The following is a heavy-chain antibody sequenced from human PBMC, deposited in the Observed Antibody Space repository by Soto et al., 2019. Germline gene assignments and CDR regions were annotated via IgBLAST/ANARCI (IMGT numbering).Heavy chain of an antibody. V-gene: IGHV3-30-3*01. CDR3: ARDPSPYTSGWYGIDF. CDR1: GFMFSAYA. D-gene: IGHD6-19*01. Sequence: VGSLRLSCTASGFMFSAYAMLWVRQAPGKGLEWVAAMSYDGTNKYYADSLKGRFTISRDNSKNTLFLQMSSLTADDSAVYYCARDPSPYTSGWYGIDFWGLGTLVTSPQ. CDR2: MSYDGTNK. J-gene: IGHJ4*01.